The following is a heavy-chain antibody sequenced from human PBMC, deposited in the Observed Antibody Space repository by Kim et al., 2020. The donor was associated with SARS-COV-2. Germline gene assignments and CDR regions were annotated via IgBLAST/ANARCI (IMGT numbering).Heavy chain of an antibody. D-gene: IGHD6-19*01. Sequence: ASVKVSCKASGYTFTSYAMHWVRQAPGQRLEWMGWINAGNGNTKYSQKFQGRVTITRDTSASTAYMELSSLGSEDTAVYYCARDRTIAVAGKGGYWGQGTLVTVSS. CDR1: GYTFTSYA. J-gene: IGHJ4*02. CDR2: INAGNGNT. CDR3: ARDRTIAVAGKGGY. V-gene: IGHV1-3*01.